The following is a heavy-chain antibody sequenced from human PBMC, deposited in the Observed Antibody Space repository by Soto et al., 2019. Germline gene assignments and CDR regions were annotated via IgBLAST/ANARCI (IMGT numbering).Heavy chain of an antibody. D-gene: IGHD6-19*01. CDR3: ARVAALRFPAYYGMDV. Sequence: GGSLRLSCAASGFTFSSYGMHWVRQAPGKGLEWVAVIWYDGSNKYYADSVKGRFTISRDNSKNTLYLQMNSLRAEDTAVYYCARVAALRFPAYYGMDVWGQGTTVTVSS. J-gene: IGHJ6*02. CDR1: GFTFSSYG. CDR2: IWYDGSNK. V-gene: IGHV3-33*01.